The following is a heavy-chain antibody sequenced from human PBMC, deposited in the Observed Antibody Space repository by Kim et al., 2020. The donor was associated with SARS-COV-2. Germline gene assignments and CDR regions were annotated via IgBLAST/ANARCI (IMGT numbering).Heavy chain of an antibody. J-gene: IGHJ4*02. CDR1: GFTFGDYA. V-gene: IGHV3-49*03. CDR3: TREAGGDSDF. D-gene: IGHD3-16*01. Sequence: GGSLRLSCTTSGFTFGDYAMDWLRQAPEKGLEWVGFIRHKGYGGTAEYAASVKGRFTISRDDSKSIAYLHMNSLRVEDTAVYYCTREAGGDSDFWGQGTLVTVSS. CDR2: IRHKGYGGTA.